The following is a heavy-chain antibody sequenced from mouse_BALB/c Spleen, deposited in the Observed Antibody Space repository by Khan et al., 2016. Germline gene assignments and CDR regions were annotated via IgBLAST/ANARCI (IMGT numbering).Heavy chain of an antibody. J-gene: IGHJ4*01. Sequence: QIQLVQSGPELKKPGETVKISCKASGYTFTNYGMIWVKQAPGKGLKWMGWINPYTGEPTYADDFKGRFAFSLETSASTAYFQINNLKNEDMGTYVCARGGNYVGDDAKDYWGQGTAVTVSS. CDR2: INPYTGEP. CDR3: ARGGNYVGDDAKDY. CDR1: GYTFTNYG. D-gene: IGHD2-1*01. V-gene: IGHV9-1*02.